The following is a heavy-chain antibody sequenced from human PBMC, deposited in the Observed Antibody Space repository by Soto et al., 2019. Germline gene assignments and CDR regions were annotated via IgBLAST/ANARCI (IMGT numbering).Heavy chain of an antibody. CDR1: GFSFDDYA. CDR2: ISWNSGSI. CDR3: AKDMGPGITIFGVVIIHDAFDI. Sequence: PGGSLRLSCAASGFSFDDYAMHWVRHAPGKGLEWVSGISWNSGSIGYADSVKGRFTISRDNAKNSLYLQMNSLRAEDTALYYYAKDMGPGITIFGVVIIHDAFDIWGQGTMVTVSS. V-gene: IGHV3-9*01. J-gene: IGHJ3*02. D-gene: IGHD3-3*01.